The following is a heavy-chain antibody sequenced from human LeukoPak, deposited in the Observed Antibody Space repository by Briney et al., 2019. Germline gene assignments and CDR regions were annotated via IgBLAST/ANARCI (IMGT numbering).Heavy chain of an antibody. CDR1: GFPFSDFY. V-gene: IGHV3-11*01. Sequence: PGGSLRLSCAASGFPFSDFYMSWIRQAPGKGLEWVSYISRSATTIYYTDSAKGRFTISRDNAKSSLYLQMNNLRAEDTAVYYCARDRWGKYYFDYWGLGTLVTVSS. CDR3: ARDRWGKYYFDY. CDR2: ISRSATTI. J-gene: IGHJ4*02. D-gene: IGHD7-27*01.